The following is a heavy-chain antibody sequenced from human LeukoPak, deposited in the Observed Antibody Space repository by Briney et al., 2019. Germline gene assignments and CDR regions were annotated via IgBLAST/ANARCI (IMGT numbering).Heavy chain of an antibody. CDR2: ISSSSSYI. CDR1: GFTFSSYS. D-gene: IGHD2-2*01. CDR3: ARAVVVPAAMFDY. J-gene: IGHJ4*02. V-gene: IGHV3-21*01. Sequence: PGGSLRLSCAASGFTFSSYSMNWVRQAPGKGLEWVSSISSSSSYIYYPDSVKGRFTISRDNAKNSLYLQMNSLRAEDTAVYYCARAVVVPAAMFDYWGQGTLVTVSS.